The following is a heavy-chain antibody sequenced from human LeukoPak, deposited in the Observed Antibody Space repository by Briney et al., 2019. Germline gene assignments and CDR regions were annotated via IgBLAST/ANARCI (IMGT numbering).Heavy chain of an antibody. Sequence: ASVKVSCKASGYTFTSYDINWVRQATGQGLEWMGWMNPNSGNTGYAQKFQGRVTMTRNTSISTAYMELSSLRSEDTAVYYCARVNTMVRGVIPMDVWGQGTTVTVSS. CDR2: MNPNSGNT. CDR1: GYTFTSYD. D-gene: IGHD3-10*01. CDR3: ARVNTMVRGVIPMDV. J-gene: IGHJ6*02. V-gene: IGHV1-8*01.